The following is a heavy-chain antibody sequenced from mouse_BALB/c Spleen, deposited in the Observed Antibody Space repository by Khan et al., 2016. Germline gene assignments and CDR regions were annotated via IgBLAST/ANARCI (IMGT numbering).Heavy chain of an antibody. CDR1: GYSITSDYA. CDR2: ISYSGST. D-gene: IGHD6-1*01. J-gene: IGHJ4*01. V-gene: IGHV3-2*02. CDR3: ARSDCSDKDAMDY. Sequence: EVQLQESGPGLVKPSQSLSLTCTVTGYSITSDYAWNWIRQFPGNRLEWMGYISYSGSTSYNPSLKSRISITRDTSKNQFFLQSNSVTSEDTATXYCARSDCSDKDAMDYWGQGASVTVSS.